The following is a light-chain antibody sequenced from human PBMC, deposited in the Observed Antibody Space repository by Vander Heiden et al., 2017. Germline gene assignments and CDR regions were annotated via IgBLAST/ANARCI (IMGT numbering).Light chain of an antibody. J-gene: IGLJ2*01. V-gene: IGLV1-40*01. CDR2: GNS. CDR1: SSNIGAGYD. CDR3: QSYDSSLSVV. Sequence: QSVLTQPPPVSAAPARRVTISCTGSSSNIGAGYDVHWYQQLPGTAPKLLIYGNSNRPSGVPDRFSGSKSGTSASLAITGLQAEDEADYYCQSYDSSLSVVFGGGTKLTVL.